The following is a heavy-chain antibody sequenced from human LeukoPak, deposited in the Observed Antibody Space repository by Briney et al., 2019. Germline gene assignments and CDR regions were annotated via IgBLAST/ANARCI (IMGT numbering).Heavy chain of an antibody. Sequence: GGSLRLSCAASGFTFRSYSMTWVRQAPGKGLEWVSYISSTSSTTYYADSVKGRFTISRDNAKNSLYLQMNSLRAEDTAVYYCARGGYYYYYTDVWGKGTTVTVSS. J-gene: IGHJ6*03. CDR2: ISSTSSTT. CDR1: GFTFRSYS. V-gene: IGHV3-48*04. CDR3: ARGGYYYYYTDV.